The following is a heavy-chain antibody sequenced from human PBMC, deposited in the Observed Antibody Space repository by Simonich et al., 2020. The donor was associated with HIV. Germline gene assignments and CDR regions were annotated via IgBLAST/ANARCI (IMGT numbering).Heavy chain of an antibody. CDR3: ARGWDGSSSSLDDY. CDR1: GFTFSSYW. V-gene: IGHV3-7*01. J-gene: IGHJ4*02. Sequence: EVQLVESGGGLVQPGGSLRLSCAASGFTFSSYWRGWVRQAPGKGMGWVAKINQDGSGKYYVDSVKGRFTISRDNAKNLLYLQMNNLRAEDTAVYYCARGWDGSSSSLDDYWGQGTLVTVSS. D-gene: IGHD6-6*01. CDR2: INQDGSGK.